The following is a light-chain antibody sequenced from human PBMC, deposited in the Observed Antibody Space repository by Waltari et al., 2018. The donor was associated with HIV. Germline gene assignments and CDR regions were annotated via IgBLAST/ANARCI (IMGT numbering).Light chain of an antibody. V-gene: IGLV1-44*01. CDR1: SSNIGSNT. CDR3: AAWDDSLNAV. Sequence: QSVLTQPPSASGTPGQRVTISCSGSSSNIGSNTVNWYQQLPGTAPTLPIYSNSQRPSGVPDRFAGSKSGTSASLAISGLQSEDEADYYCAAWDDSLNAVFGGGTKRTVL. J-gene: IGLJ3*02. CDR2: SNS.